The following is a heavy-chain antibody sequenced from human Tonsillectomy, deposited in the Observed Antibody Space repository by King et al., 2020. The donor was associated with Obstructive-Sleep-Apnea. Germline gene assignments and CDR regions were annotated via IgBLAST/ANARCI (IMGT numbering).Heavy chain of an antibody. D-gene: IGHD6-19*01. CDR1: VGSISSSSYY. J-gene: IGHJ4*02. Sequence: LQLQESGPGLVKPSETLSLTCTVSVGSISSSSYYVGWIRHPPGKGREWIGSVYYSGVTYSNPSLKSLVTISVYTSKNQFSLKLSSVTAADTAVYYCARDQKPPDRGWLVYFDYWGQGTLVTVSS. CDR3: ARDQKPPDRGWLVYFDY. V-gene: IGHV4-39*07. CDR2: VYYSGVT.